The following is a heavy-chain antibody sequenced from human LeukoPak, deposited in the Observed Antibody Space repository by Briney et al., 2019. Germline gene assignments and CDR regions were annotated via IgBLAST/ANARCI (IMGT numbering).Heavy chain of an antibody. D-gene: IGHD2-15*01. CDR1: GFTFSSYG. CDR2: ISYDGSNK. CDR3: AKSPVSSCRGSFCCPFDY. Sequence: GRSLRLSCAAPGFTFSSYGIHWVRQAPGKGLEWGAVISYDGSNKYYADSGKGRFPISRDNSRNTLYLQMNTLRAEDTAVYFCAKSPVSSCRGSFCCPFDYWGQGNLVTVSS. J-gene: IGHJ4*02. V-gene: IGHV3-30*18.